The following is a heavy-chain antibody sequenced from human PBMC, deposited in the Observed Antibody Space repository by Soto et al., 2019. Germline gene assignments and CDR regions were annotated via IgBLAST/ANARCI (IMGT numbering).Heavy chain of an antibody. V-gene: IGHV4-59*01. Sequence: SETLSLTCTVSGGSISSYYWSWIRQPPGKGLEWIGYIYYSGSTNYNPSLKSRVTISVDTSKNQFSLKLSSVTAADTAVYYCARGDSSGWYGDWFDPWGQGTLVTV. D-gene: IGHD6-19*01. CDR3: ARGDSSGWYGDWFDP. CDR1: GGSISSYY. CDR2: IYYSGST. J-gene: IGHJ5*02.